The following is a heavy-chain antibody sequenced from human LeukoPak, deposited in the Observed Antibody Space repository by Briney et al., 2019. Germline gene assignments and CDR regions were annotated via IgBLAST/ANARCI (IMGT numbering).Heavy chain of an antibody. J-gene: IGHJ4*02. Sequence: GRSLRLSCAASGFTFDDYAMHWVRQAPGKGLEWVSGISWNSGSIGYADSVKGRSTISRDNAKNSLYLQMNSLRAEDTALYYCAKDSGDSSGYYYGHWGQGTLVTVSS. D-gene: IGHD3-22*01. CDR1: GFTFDDYA. CDR3: AKDSGDSSGYYYGH. CDR2: ISWNSGSI. V-gene: IGHV3-9*01.